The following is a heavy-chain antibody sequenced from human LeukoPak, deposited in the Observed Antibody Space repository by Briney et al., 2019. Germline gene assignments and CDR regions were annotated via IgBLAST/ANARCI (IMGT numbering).Heavy chain of an antibody. CDR2: ISSSGSTI. CDR1: GFTFSSYE. V-gene: IGHV3-48*03. J-gene: IGHJ4*02. CDR3: TRERVGTTAIDY. Sequence: GGSLRLSCAASGFTFSSYEMNWVRQAPGKGLEWVSYISSSGSTIYYADSVKGRFTISRDNAKNSLYLQMNSLRAEDTAVYYSTRERVGTTAIDYWGQGTLVTVSS. D-gene: IGHD1-7*01.